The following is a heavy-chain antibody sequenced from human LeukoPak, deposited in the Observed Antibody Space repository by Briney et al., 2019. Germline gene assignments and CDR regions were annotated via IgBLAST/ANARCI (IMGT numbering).Heavy chain of an antibody. V-gene: IGHV3-30-3*01. J-gene: IGHJ3*02. CDR1: GFTFSSYA. CDR3: AREWIQLWLHAFDI. Sequence: GRSLRLSCAASGFTFSSYAMHWVRQAPGKGLEWVAVISYDGSNKYYADSVKGRFTISRDNSKSTLYLQMNSLRAEDTAVYYCAREWIQLWLHAFDIWGQGTMVTVSS. D-gene: IGHD5-18*01. CDR2: ISYDGSNK.